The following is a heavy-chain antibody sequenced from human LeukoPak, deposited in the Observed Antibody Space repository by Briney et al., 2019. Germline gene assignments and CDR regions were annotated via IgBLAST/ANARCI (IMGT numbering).Heavy chain of an antibody. CDR2: ISPGGGST. V-gene: IGHV3-23*01. CDR1: GGSFSGYS. CDR3: AKGPSTWEY. D-gene: IGHD1-26*01. Sequence: PSETLSLTCAVYGGSFSGYSWNWVRQPPGKGLEWISAISPGGGSTYYADSVKGRFTISRDNFKNTLYLEMNSLKGEDTAMYYCAKGPSTWEYWGQGTLVTVSS. J-gene: IGHJ4*02.